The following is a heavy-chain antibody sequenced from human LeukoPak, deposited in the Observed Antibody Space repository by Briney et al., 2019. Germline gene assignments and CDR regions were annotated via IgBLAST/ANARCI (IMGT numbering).Heavy chain of an antibody. D-gene: IGHD2-15*01. J-gene: IGHJ4*02. CDR1: GFTFSSYG. CDR2: ISYDGSNK. Sequence: PGGSLRLSCAASGFTFSSYGMHWVRQAPGKGLEWVAVISYDGSNKYYADSVKGRFTISRDNSKNTLYLQVNSLRAEDTAVYYCASHPAHYCSGGSRFYPYWGQGTLVTVSS. V-gene: IGHV3-30*03. CDR3: ASHPAHYCSGGSRFYPY.